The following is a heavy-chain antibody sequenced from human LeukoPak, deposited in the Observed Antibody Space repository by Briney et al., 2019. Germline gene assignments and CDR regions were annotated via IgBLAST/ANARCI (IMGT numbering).Heavy chain of an antibody. Sequence: VASVKVSCKASGGTFSSYAISWVRQAPGQGLEWMGGIIPIFGTANYAQKFQGRVTITADESTSTAYMELSSLRSEDTAVYYCARVYGRPDPIVYYYYYGMDVWGQGTTVTVSS. V-gene: IGHV1-69*01. CDR3: ARVYGRPDPIVYYYYYGMDV. CDR2: IIPIFGTA. CDR1: GGTFSSYA. D-gene: IGHD3-22*01. J-gene: IGHJ6*02.